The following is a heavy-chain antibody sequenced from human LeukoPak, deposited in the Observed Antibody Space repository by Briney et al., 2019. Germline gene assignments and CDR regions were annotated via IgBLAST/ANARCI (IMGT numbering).Heavy chain of an antibody. CDR3: AKPISGGLAVTADWFHP. CDR2: INANSGTT. Sequence: GGSLRRSCAASGFAFSFYAMSWLRQPPGKGLEWVSTINANSGTTSYAASVRGRFTISRDNSKNTLYLQVNTLRADDTATYYCAKPISGGLAVTADWFHPWGQGTLVVVSS. D-gene: IGHD6-19*01. CDR1: GFAFSFYA. V-gene: IGHV3-23*01. J-gene: IGHJ5*01.